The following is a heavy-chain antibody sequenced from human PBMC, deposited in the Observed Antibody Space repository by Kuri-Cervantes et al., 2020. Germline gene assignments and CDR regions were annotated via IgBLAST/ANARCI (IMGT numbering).Heavy chain of an antibody. CDR1: GFTFSSYA. CDR3: ARYHDYGGNVGPKVDH. D-gene: IGHD4-23*01. J-gene: IGHJ4*02. V-gene: IGHV3-30-3*01. Sequence: GESLKISCAASGFTFSSYAMHWVRQAPGKGLEWVAVISYDGSNKYYADSVRGRFTSSRDNAKNALYLQMNSLRDVDTAVYYCARYHDYGGNVGPKVDHWGQGTLVTDSS. CDR2: ISYDGSNK.